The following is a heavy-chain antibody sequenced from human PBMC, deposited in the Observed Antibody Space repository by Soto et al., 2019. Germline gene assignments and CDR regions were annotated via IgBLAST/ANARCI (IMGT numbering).Heavy chain of an antibody. CDR2: INPSGGST. J-gene: IGHJ6*02. D-gene: IGHD1-26*01. CDR1: GYTFTSYY. V-gene: IGHV1-46*01. Sequence: ASVKVSCKASGYTFTSYYMHWVRQAPGQGLEWMGIINPSGGSTSYAQKFQGRVTMTRDTSTSTVYMELSSLRSEDTAVYYCARGFKDIGRDEYCAWSYYLNYGMDFWGQGTTVTVSS. CDR3: ARGFKDIGRDEYCAWSYYLNYGMDF.